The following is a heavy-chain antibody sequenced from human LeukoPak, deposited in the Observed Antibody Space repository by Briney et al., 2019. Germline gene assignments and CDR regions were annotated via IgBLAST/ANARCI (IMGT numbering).Heavy chain of an antibody. Sequence: GGSLRLSCVASGFIFRDYAMSWVRQTPAGGLEWVSSLRGDGETFYTDSVKGRFTLCRDHSRNTVYLQLSNLRVEDTAVYYCGKASWVSSADAVLWGQGTLVTVS. CDR3: GKASWVSSADAVL. D-gene: IGHD3-16*01. V-gene: IGHV3-23*01. CDR2: LRGDGET. CDR1: GFIFRDYA. J-gene: IGHJ4*02.